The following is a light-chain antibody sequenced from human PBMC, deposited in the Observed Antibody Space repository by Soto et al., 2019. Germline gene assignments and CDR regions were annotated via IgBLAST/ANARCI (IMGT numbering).Light chain of an antibody. Sequence: QSVLTQPRSVSGSPGQSVTISCTGTSSDVGGYNYVSWYQQHPGKAPKLMICDVSKRPSGVPDRFSGSKSGNTASLTISGLQAEDEADYYCCSYAGSYTHVVFGGGTKVTVL. CDR1: SSDVGGYNY. CDR3: CSYAGSYTHVV. J-gene: IGLJ2*01. V-gene: IGLV2-11*01. CDR2: DVS.